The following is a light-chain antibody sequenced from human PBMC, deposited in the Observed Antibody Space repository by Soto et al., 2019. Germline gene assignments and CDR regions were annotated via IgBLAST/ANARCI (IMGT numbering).Light chain of an antibody. V-gene: IGKV3-20*01. CDR3: QQYGSSGT. J-gene: IGKJ1*01. CDR2: GAS. CDR1: QSVSSSY. Sequence: EIVLTQSPATLSVSPGERATLSWRASQSVSSSYLAWYQQKPRQAPRLLIYGASSRATGIPDRFSGSGSGTDFTLTISRLEPEDFAVYYCQQYGSSGTFGQGTKVDIK.